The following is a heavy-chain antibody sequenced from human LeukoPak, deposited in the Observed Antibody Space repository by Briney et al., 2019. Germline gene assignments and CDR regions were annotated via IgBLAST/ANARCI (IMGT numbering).Heavy chain of an antibody. V-gene: IGHV1-69*13. D-gene: IGHD6-6*01. CDR3: ARDSSSSSYNDY. CDR2: IIPIFGTA. CDR1: GGTFSGYA. J-gene: IGHJ4*02. Sequence: ASVKVSCKASGGTFSGYAISWVRQAPGQGLEWMGGIIPIFGTANYAQKFQGRVTITADESTSTAYMELSSLRSEDTAVYYCARDSSSSSYNDYWGQGTLVTVSS.